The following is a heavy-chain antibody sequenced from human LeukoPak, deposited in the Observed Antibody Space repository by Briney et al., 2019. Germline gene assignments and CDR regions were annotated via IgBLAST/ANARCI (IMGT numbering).Heavy chain of an antibody. D-gene: IGHD5-18*01. CDR3: ARGMTASAFDY. V-gene: IGHV3-7*01. Sequence: GGSLRLSCAASGFTFSSYWMTWVRQAPGKGLEWVANIQHDGGEKYYVDSVEGRFTISRDNAKNSSYLQINSLRADDTALYYCARGMTASAFDYWGQGTPVTVSS. CDR2: IQHDGGEK. CDR1: GFTFSSYW. J-gene: IGHJ4*02.